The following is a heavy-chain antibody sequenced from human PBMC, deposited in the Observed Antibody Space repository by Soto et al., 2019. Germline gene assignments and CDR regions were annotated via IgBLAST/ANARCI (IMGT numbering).Heavy chain of an antibody. J-gene: IGHJ6*02. CDR3: AKPPSYDFWSGYPRPPYGMDV. CDR1: GFTFSNYA. Sequence: TGGSLRLSCAASGFTFSNYAMSWVRQAPGKGLEWVSGISGSSESTYYADSVKGRFTISRDNSKNTLYPQMNSLRAEDTAVYYCAKPPSYDFWSGYPRPPYGMDVWGQGTTVTVSS. D-gene: IGHD3-3*01. V-gene: IGHV3-23*01. CDR2: ISGSSEST.